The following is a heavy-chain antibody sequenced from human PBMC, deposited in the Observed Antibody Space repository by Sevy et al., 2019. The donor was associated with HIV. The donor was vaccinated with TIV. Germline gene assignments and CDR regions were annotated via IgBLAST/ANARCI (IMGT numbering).Heavy chain of an antibody. J-gene: IGHJ4*02. Sequence: ASVKVSCKASGYTFTSYGISWVRQAPGKGLEWMGWISTYNGNANYALKFRDRVTMTTHTSETTAYLEVRSLRSDDTAVYDSARLALYCRSTCCFDSWGQGTLVTVSS. D-gene: IGHD2-2*01. V-gene: IGHV1-18*01. CDR1: GYTFTSYG. CDR3: ARLALYCRSTCCFDS. CDR2: ISTYNGNA.